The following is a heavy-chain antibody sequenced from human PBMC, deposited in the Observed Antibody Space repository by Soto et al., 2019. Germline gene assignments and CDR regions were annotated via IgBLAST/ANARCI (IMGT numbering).Heavy chain of an antibody. CDR2: INQDGFGK. CDR3: AKDHGSGSYPY. D-gene: IGHD1-26*01. V-gene: IGHV3-7*05. Sequence: EVQLVESGGGLVQPGGSLRLSCVISGSTLSSHWMTWVRQAPGKGLEWVASINQDGFGKHYLDSVMGRFTISRDTAKSSLYLQMDSLRVEDTAVYYCAKDHGSGSYPYWGQGTLVTVS. CDR1: GSTLSSHW. J-gene: IGHJ4*02.